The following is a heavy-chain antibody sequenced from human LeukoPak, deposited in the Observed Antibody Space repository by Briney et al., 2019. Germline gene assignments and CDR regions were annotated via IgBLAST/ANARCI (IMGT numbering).Heavy chain of an antibody. Sequence: PSETLSLTCAVSGYSISSGYYWGWIRQPPGKGLEWIGSIYHSGSTYYNPSLKSRVTISVDTSKNQFSLKLSSVTAADTAVYYCATLTQRGPRQWGAFDIWGQGTMVTVSS. CDR2: IYHSGST. D-gene: IGHD2-8*01. V-gene: IGHV4-38-2*01. CDR3: ATLTQRGPRQWGAFDI. CDR1: GYSISSGYY. J-gene: IGHJ3*02.